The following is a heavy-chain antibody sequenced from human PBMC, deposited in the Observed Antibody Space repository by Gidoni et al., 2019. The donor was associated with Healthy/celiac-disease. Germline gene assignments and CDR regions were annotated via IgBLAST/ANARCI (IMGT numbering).Heavy chain of an antibody. CDR3: ANPAESGSYYFDY. J-gene: IGHJ4*02. Sequence: QVQLVQSGAEVRKPGSSVKFSGKAPGVPFSSYAISWVRQAPGQGLEWMGRIIPILGIANYAQKFQGRVTITADKSTSTAYMELSSLRSEDTAVYYCANPAESGSYYFDYWGQGTLVTVSS. D-gene: IGHD1-26*01. V-gene: IGHV1-69*04. CDR2: IIPILGIA. CDR1: GVPFSSYA.